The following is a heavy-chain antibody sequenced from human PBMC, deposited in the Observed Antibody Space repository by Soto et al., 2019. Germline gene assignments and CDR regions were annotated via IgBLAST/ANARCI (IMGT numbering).Heavy chain of an antibody. CDR2: IGTAGDT. CDR1: GFTFSSYD. J-gene: IGHJ6*03. CDR3: ARAPPGPYYYYYYMDV. Sequence: PGGSLRLSCAASGFTFSSYDMHWVRQATGKGLEWVSAIGTAGDTYYPGSVKGRFTISRENAKNSLYLQMNSLRAGDTAVYYCARAPPGPYYYYYYMDVWGKGTTVTVSS. V-gene: IGHV3-13*01.